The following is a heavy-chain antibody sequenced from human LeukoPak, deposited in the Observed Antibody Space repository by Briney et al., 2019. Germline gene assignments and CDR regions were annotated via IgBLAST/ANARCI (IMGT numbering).Heavy chain of an antibody. J-gene: IGHJ4*02. Sequence: PGGSLRLSCAASGFIFRNYWMNWVRQAPGKGLEWVATIKEDGSEKYYVDFVKGRFTISRDNTKNSLYLQMNSLRAEDTAVFYCARDQYDTWSRRGNFDSWGQGTLVIVSS. CDR2: IKEDGSEK. CDR1: GFIFRNYW. CDR3: ARDQYDTWSRRGNFDS. D-gene: IGHD3-3*01. V-gene: IGHV3-7*03.